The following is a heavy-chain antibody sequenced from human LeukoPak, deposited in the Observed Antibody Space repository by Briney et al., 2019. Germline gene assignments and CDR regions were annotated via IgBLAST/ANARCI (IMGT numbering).Heavy chain of an antibody. CDR1: GGSFSGYY. Sequence: SETLSLTCAVYGGSFSGYYWSWIRQPPGKGLEWIGEINHSGSTNYNPSLKSRVTISVDTSENQFSLKLSSVTAADTAVYYCASRQRYYDFWSGYYTGTFDYWGQGTLVTVSS. J-gene: IGHJ4*02. D-gene: IGHD3-3*01. V-gene: IGHV4-34*01. CDR2: INHSGST. CDR3: ASRQRYYDFWSGYYTGTFDY.